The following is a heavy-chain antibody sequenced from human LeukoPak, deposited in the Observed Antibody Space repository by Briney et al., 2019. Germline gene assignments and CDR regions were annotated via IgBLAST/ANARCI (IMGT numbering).Heavy chain of an antibody. J-gene: IGHJ3*02. CDR1: GGTFSSYA. CDR2: IIPIFGTA. Sequence: SVKVSCKASGGTFSSYAISWERQAPGQGLEWMGGIIPIFGTANYAQKFQGRVTITADESTSTAYMELSSLRSEDTAVYYCARDGSVVGATTSLDAFDIWGQGTMVTVSS. D-gene: IGHD1-26*01. CDR3: ARDGSVVGATTSLDAFDI. V-gene: IGHV1-69*13.